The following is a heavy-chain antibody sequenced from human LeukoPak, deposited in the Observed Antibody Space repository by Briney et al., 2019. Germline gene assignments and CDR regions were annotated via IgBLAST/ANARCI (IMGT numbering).Heavy chain of an antibody. CDR1: GGSISSSSYY. J-gene: IGHJ4*02. CDR2: IYYSGST. V-gene: IGHV4-39*01. D-gene: IGHD3-22*01. Sequence: SETLSLICTVSGGSISSSSYYWGWIRQPPGKGLEWIGSIYYSGSTYYNPSLKSRVTISVDTSKNQFSLKLSSVTAADTAVYYCARHPYYYDSSGYSYYFDYWGQGTLVTVSS. CDR3: ARHPYYYDSSGYSYYFDY.